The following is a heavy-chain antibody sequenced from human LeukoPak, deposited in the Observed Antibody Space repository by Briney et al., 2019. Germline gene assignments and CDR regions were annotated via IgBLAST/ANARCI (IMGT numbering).Heavy chain of an antibody. Sequence: SVKVSCKASGGTFSSYAISWVRQAPGQGLEWMGGIIPIFGTANYAQKFQGRVTITADESTSTAYMELSSLRSEDTAVYYCARVDTAMEYYYYGMDVWGKGTTVTVSS. D-gene: IGHD5-18*01. J-gene: IGHJ6*04. V-gene: IGHV1-69*01. CDR1: GGTFSSYA. CDR2: IIPIFGTA. CDR3: ARVDTAMEYYYYGMDV.